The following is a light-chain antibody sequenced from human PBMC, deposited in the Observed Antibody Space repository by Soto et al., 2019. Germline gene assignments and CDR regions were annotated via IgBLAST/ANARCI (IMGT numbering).Light chain of an antibody. CDR1: QSISSN. Sequence: EIVMTQSPATLSVSPGERATLSCRASQSISSNLAWYQQKPGQAPRLLIYGASTTATGIPARFSGSGSGTEFTLTISTLQSEDFAVYYCQQYYNCPYTFGQGTKVEIK. V-gene: IGKV3-15*01. CDR3: QQYYNCPYT. CDR2: GAS. J-gene: IGKJ2*01.